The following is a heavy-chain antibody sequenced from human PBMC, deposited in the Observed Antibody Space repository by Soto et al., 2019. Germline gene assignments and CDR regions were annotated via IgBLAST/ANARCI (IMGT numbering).Heavy chain of an antibody. CDR1: GYSFTSYW. V-gene: IGHV5-10-1*01. D-gene: IGHD6-13*01. CDR3: ARLDSSSWYKNWFDP. J-gene: IGHJ5*02. CDR2: IDPGDPYT. Sequence: GESLKISCKGSGYSFTSYWISWVRQMPGKGLEWMGRIDPGDPYTNYSPSFRGHVTISADKSISTAYLQWSSLKASDTAMYYCARLDSSSWYKNWFDPWGQGTLVTVSS.